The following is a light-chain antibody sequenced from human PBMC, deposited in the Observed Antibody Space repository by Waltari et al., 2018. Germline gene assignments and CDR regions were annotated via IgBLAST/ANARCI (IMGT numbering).Light chain of an antibody. CDR1: QSVRTY. CDR3: QQYYNTPLT. Sequence: EIVLTQSPATLSLSPGERATLSCRASQSVRTYLAWYQQKPGQAPTLLIYDAATRATAIPARFSGSGSGTDFTLTISSLQAEDVAVYYCQQYYNTPLTFGGGTKVEIK. CDR2: DAA. J-gene: IGKJ4*01. V-gene: IGKV3-11*01.